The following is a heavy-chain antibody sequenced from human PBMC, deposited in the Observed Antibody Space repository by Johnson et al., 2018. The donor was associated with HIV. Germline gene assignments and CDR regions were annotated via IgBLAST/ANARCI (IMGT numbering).Heavy chain of an antibody. CDR3: ARDGNTYDNFWSGDRPGYI. D-gene: IGHD3-3*01. Sequence: QVQLVESGGGVVQPGRSLRLSCAASGFTFSSYAMHWVRQAPGKGLEWVAVISYDGSNKYYADSVKGRFTISRDNSKNTLYLQMNSLRAEDRAVYYCARDGNTYDNFWSGDRPGYIWGQGTMVTVSS. CDR1: GFTFSSYA. V-gene: IGHV3-30-3*01. CDR2: ISYDGSNK. J-gene: IGHJ3*02.